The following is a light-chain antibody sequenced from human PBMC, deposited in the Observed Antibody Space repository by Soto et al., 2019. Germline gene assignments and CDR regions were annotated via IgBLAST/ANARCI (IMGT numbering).Light chain of an antibody. CDR2: GAS. V-gene: IGKV1-6*01. Sequence: AMQFTQSPSSLSACVGEXFAXXCRASQAIRNDLAWYQQKPGKAPNLLIFGASNLQAGVPVRFSASGSGTNFTLTITNLQPEDFASYYCLQDYTYPWTFGQGTPVDIK. CDR3: LQDYTYPWT. CDR1: QAIRND. J-gene: IGKJ1*01.